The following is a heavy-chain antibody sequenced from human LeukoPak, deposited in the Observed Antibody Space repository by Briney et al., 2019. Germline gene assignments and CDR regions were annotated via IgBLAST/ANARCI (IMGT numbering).Heavy chain of an antibody. CDR1: GFIFTTYS. V-gene: IGHV3-21*01. CDR3: ARVFSGNYYSGFDY. J-gene: IGHJ4*02. CDR2: ISSSSTYI. Sequence: GGSLRLSCAASGFIFTTYSVNWVRQAPGKGLEWVSSISSSSTYISYADSVEGRFTVSRDNAKNSLYLQMNSLRAEDTALYYCARVFSGNYYSGFDYWGQGTLVTVSS. D-gene: IGHD3-10*01.